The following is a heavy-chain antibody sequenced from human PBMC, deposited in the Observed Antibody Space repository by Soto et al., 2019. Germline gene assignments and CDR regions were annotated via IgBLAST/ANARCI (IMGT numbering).Heavy chain of an antibody. CDR1: GFSLSTSAVG. V-gene: IGHV2-5*02. J-gene: IGHJ5*02. CDR2: IYWDADN. Sequence: ITLKESGPALVKPTQTLTLTCTFSGFSLSTSAVGVGWIRQPPGKALEWLALIYWDADNRYSPSLKSRLNITKDPSKSRLVLTITNMDPVDTATYYCGYVYYNSGRWDAWGQGTLVTVSS. D-gene: IGHD3-10*01. CDR3: GYVYYNSGRWDA.